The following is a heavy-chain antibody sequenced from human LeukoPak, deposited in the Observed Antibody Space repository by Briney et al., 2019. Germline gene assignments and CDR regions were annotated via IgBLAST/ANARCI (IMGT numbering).Heavy chain of an antibody. CDR2: INPNSGGT. CDR1: GYTLTGYY. V-gene: IGHV1-2*02. CDR3: ARSTMFRGVHENFNWFDP. D-gene: IGHD3-10*01. Sequence: ASVKVSCKASGYTLTGYYMHWVRQAPGQGLEWMGWINPNSGGTNYAQKFQGRVTMTRDTSISTAYMELSRLRSDDTAVYYCARSTMFRGVHENFNWFDPWGQGTLVTVSS. J-gene: IGHJ5*02.